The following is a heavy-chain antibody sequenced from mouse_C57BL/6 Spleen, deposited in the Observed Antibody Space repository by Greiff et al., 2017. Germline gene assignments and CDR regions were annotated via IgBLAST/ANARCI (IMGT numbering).Heavy chain of an antibody. CDR2: IDPSDSYT. Sequence: QVQLQQPGAELVMPGASVKLSCKASGYTFTSYWMHWVKQRPGQGLEWIGEIDPSDSYTNYNQKFKGKSTLTVYKSSSTAYMQLSSLTSEDSAVYYCATHYYGSSYWYFDVWGTGTTVTVSS. J-gene: IGHJ1*03. V-gene: IGHV1-69*01. CDR1: GYTFTSYW. CDR3: ATHYYGSSYWYFDV. D-gene: IGHD1-1*01.